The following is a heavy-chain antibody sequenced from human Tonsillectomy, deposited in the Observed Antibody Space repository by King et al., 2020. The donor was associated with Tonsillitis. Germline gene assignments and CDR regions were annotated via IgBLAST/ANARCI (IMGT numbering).Heavy chain of an antibody. Sequence: PLQESGPGLVKPSQTLSLTCTVSGGSISSGGYYWSWIRQHPGKGLEWIGYIYYSGSTYYNPSLKSRVNISVDTSNNQFSLKLSSVTAADTAVYYCARAHIVVVPAANNWFDPWGQGTLVIVSS. CDR2: IYYSGST. D-gene: IGHD2-2*01. CDR1: GGSISSGGYY. V-gene: IGHV4-31*03. CDR3: ARAHIVVVPAANNWFDP. J-gene: IGHJ5*02.